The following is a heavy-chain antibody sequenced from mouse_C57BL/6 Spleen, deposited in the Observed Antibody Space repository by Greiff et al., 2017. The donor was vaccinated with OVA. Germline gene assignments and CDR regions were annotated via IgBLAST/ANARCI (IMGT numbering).Heavy chain of an antibody. D-gene: IGHD1-1*01. V-gene: IGHV5-9-1*02. CDR2: ISSGGDYI. Sequence: EVKLMESGEGLVKPGGSLKLSCAASGFTFSSYAMSWVRQTPEKRLEWVAYISSGGDYIYYADTVKGRFTISRDNARNTLYLQMSSLKSEDTAMYYCTRDRRYYYGSSYGYFDVWGTGTTVTVSS. J-gene: IGHJ1*03. CDR3: TRDRRYYYGSSYGYFDV. CDR1: GFTFSSYA.